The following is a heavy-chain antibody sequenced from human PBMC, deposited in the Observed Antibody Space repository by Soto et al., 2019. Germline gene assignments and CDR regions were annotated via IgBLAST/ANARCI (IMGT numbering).Heavy chain of an antibody. D-gene: IGHD3-3*01. CDR1: GGTFSSYA. CDR3: ARDSSYDFWSGYYTVPPMDWFDP. J-gene: IGHJ5*02. V-gene: IGHV1-69*13. Sequence: SVKVSCKASGGTFSSYAISWVRQAPGQGLEWMGGIIPIFGTANYAQKFQGRVTITADESTSTAYMELSSLRSEDTAVYYCARDSSYDFWSGYYTVPPMDWFDPWGQGTLVTVSS. CDR2: IIPIFGTA.